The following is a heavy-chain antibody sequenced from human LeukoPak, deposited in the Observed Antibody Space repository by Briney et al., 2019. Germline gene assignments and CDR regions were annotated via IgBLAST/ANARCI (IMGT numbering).Heavy chain of an antibody. CDR2: VYYSGNT. CDR1: GGSISSSNYY. J-gene: IGHJ4*02. CDR3: ARGVSGDYFDY. V-gene: IGHV4-39*07. Sequence: KASETLSLTCTVSGGSISSSNYYWGWIRQPPGKGLEWVGSVYYSGNTYYNPSLKSRVTISVDTSKNQFSLKLSSVTAADTAVYYCARGVSGDYFDYWGQGTLVTVSS. D-gene: IGHD6-25*01.